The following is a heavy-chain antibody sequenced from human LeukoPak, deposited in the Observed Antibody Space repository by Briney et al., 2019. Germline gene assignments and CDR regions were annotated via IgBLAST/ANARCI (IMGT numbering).Heavy chain of an antibody. D-gene: IGHD3-3*01. J-gene: IGHJ6*02. CDR3: ARADPVTIIGSYYYYGLDV. CDR2: ISAYNGNT. V-gene: IGHV1-18*01. CDR1: CYTLASYG. Sequence: ASVKVSCKASCYTLASYGLSWVRQAPGQGLEWMGWISAYNGNTNYAQKLQGRVTMTTDTSTSTAYMELRSLRSDDTAVYYCARADPVTIIGSYYYYGLDVWGQGTTVTVSS.